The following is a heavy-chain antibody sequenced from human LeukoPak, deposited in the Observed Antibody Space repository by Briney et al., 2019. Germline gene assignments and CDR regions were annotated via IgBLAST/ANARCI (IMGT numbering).Heavy chain of an antibody. CDR2: ISGSGGST. CDR3: AKARGYQGWFDP. Sequence: GGTLRLSCAASGFTFSSYAMSWVRQAPGKGLEWVSAISGSGGSTYYADSVKGRFTISRDNSKNTLYLQMNSLRAEDTAVYYCAKARGYQGWFDPWGQGTLVTASS. D-gene: IGHD2-15*01. CDR1: GFTFSSYA. V-gene: IGHV3-23*01. J-gene: IGHJ5*02.